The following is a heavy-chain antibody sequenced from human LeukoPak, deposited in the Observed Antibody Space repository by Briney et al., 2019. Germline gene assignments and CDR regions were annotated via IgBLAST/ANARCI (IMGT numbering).Heavy chain of an antibody. CDR1: GFTFSSYW. V-gene: IGHV3-7*01. Sequence: PGGSLRLSCAASGFTFSSYWMSWVRQAPGKGLEWVANIKQDGSETYYVDSVKGRFTISRDNAKNLLYLQMNSLRVEDTTVYYCTRPGAASGDRNYYDLWGRGTLVTVSS. D-gene: IGHD6-13*01. CDR2: IKQDGSET. J-gene: IGHJ2*01. CDR3: TRPGAASGDRNYYDL.